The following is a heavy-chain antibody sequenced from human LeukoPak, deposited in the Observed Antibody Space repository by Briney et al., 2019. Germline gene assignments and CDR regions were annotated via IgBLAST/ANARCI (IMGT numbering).Heavy chain of an antibody. J-gene: IGHJ4*02. D-gene: IGHD2-15*01. V-gene: IGHV3-30*02. CDR3: ANEKSSSEGGGY. CDR2: IRYDGSNK. CDR1: GFIFSDYG. Sequence: GGSLRLSCAASGFIFSDYGMHWVRQTPGKGLEWVAFIRYDGSNKYHADSVKGRFTISRDNSKNTLYLQMNSLRAEDTAVYYCANEKSSSEGGGYWGQGTLVTVSS.